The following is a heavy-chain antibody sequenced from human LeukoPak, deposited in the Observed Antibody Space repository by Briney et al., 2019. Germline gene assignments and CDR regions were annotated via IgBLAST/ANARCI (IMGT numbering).Heavy chain of an antibody. CDR2: ITSGGTTI. D-gene: IGHD3-3*01. CDR1: GFTFRTYN. Sequence: GGSLRLSCAASGFTFRTYNMNWVRQAPGKGLEWVSYITSGGTTIYYADSVKGRFTISRDNAKNSLYLQVNSLRAEDTAVYYCARGSRFGVVGRDAFDIWGQGTVVTVSS. V-gene: IGHV3-48*01. CDR3: ARGSRFGVVGRDAFDI. J-gene: IGHJ3*02.